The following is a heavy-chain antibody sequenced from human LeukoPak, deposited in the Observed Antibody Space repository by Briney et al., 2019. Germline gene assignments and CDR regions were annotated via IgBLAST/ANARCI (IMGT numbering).Heavy chain of an antibody. D-gene: IGHD6-19*01. V-gene: IGHV1-2*02. Sequence: ASVKVSCKASGYTFTGYYMHWVRQAPGQGLEWMGWINPNSGGTNYAQKFQGRVTITRDTSASTAYMELSSLRSEDTAVYYCARPGSGWYTGGNWFDPWGQGTLVTVSS. CDR3: ARPGSGWYTGGNWFDP. CDR2: INPNSGGT. CDR1: GYTFTGYY. J-gene: IGHJ5*02.